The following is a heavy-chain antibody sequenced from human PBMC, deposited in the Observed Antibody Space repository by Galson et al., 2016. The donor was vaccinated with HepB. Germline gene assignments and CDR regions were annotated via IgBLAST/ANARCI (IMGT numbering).Heavy chain of an antibody. CDR1: VFTVSGNY. D-gene: IGHD7-27*01. J-gene: IGHJ4*02. Sequence: SLRLSCAASVFTVSGNYMSWVRQAPGKGLEWVSAISGTPPTTDHADSVKGRFTISRDDSKNTLFLQMGSLRAEDTAVYYCASHMGIGFYFDHWGQGALVTVSS. CDR3: ASHMGIGFYFDH. CDR2: ISGTPPTT. V-gene: IGHV3-23*01.